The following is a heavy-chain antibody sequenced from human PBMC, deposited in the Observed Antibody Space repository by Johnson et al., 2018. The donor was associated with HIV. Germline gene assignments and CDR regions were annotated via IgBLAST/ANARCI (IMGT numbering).Heavy chain of an antibody. CDR2: ISYDGSNK. V-gene: IGHV3-30*03. J-gene: IGHJ3*02. D-gene: IGHD3-10*01. Sequence: QVQLVESGGGVVQPGGSLRLSCAASGFTFSTYDMHWVRQAPGKGLEWVAIISYDGSNKYYADSVKGRFTISRDTAKNTLYLQMNNLRPEDTALYYCARRLWFRNLYDAFDNWGQGTMVTVSS. CDR1: GFTFSTYD. CDR3: ARRLWFRNLYDAFDN.